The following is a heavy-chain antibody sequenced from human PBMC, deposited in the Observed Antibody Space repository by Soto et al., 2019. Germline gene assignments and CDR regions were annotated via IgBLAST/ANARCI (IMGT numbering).Heavy chain of an antibody. D-gene: IGHD1-26*01. CDR3: AKVPVGATGRFDY. V-gene: IGHV3-23*01. Sequence: EVQLLESGGGLVQPGGSLRLSGAGSGFTFSNYAMSWVRQTPGKGLAWVSAISGSGGSTYYADSVKGRFTISRDNSKNTLYLQMNSLRAEDTASYYCAKVPVGATGRFDYWGQGTLVTVSS. J-gene: IGHJ4*02. CDR1: GFTFSNYA. CDR2: ISGSGGST.